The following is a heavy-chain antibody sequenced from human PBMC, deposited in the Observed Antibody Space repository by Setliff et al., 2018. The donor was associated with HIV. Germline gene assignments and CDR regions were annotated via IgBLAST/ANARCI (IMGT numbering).Heavy chain of an antibody. CDR3: ARAGGGGRWLHLSYWYFDL. D-gene: IGHD3-16*01. V-gene: IGHV4-4*09. CDR1: GDSISNYY. J-gene: IGHJ2*01. CDR2: IYTTGST. Sequence: PSETLSLTCTVSGDSISNYYWSWVRQPPGKGLEWIGYIYTTGSTNYNPSLESRVTISVDTSKNQFSLKLSSVTAADTAVYYCARAGGGGRWLHLSYWYFDLWGRGTLVTVSS.